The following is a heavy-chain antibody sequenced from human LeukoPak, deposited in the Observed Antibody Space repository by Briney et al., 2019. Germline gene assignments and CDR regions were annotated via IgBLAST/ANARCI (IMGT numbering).Heavy chain of an antibody. V-gene: IGHV4-4*07. CDR3: ARGGDEGDEYSRIPPGSHFDY. CDR1: GGSISSYY. CDR2: IYTSGST. D-gene: IGHD6-13*01. Sequence: LSETLSLTCTVSGGSISSYYWSWIRQPAGKGLEWIGRIYTSGSTNYNPSLKSRVTMSVDTSKNQFSLKLSSVTAADTAVYYCARGGDEGDEYSRIPPGSHFDYWGQGTLVTVSS. J-gene: IGHJ4*02.